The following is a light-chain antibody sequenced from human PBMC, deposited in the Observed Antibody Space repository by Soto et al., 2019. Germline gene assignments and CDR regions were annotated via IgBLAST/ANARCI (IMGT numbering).Light chain of an antibody. CDR3: QQYGSSPPSWT. CDR2: TAS. CDR1: QSVSSSY. J-gene: IGKJ1*01. V-gene: IGKV3-20*01. Sequence: ETVLTQSPGTLSLSPGERATLSCRASQSVSSSYLAWYQQKPGQAPRLLIYTASSRATGIPDRFSGSGSGTDFTLTIRRLEPEDFAVYYCQQYGSSPPSWTFGQGTKVEIK.